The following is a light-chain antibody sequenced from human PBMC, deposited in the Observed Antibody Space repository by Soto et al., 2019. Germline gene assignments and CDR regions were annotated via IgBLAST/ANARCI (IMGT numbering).Light chain of an antibody. J-gene: IGKJ1*01. CDR1: QSVSSNH. V-gene: IGKV3-20*01. CDR3: QQYSSSRT. Sequence: DIVLTQSSGTLSLSPGERATLSCRASQSVSSNHLAWYQQKPGQAPRLLIYGGSTRATGIPVRFSGSGSETEFTLTITRLEPEDFAMYYCQQYSSSRTFGQGTKVEIK. CDR2: GGS.